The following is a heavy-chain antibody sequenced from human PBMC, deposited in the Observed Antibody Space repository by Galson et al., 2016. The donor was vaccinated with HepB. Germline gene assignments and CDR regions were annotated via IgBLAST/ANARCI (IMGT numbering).Heavy chain of an antibody. CDR2: INKDGSEK. CDR3: ARDSLINQDDVFDV. CDR1: EFTFSNYW. V-gene: IGHV3-7*01. Sequence: SLRLSCAASEFTFSNYWMTWVRQATGKGLEWVANINKDGSEKNYVDSVTGRFTISRDNAKNSLSLQMNSLSAEDTAVYFCARDSLINQDDVFDVWGQGTRVTVSS. J-gene: IGHJ3*01. D-gene: IGHD5-24*01.